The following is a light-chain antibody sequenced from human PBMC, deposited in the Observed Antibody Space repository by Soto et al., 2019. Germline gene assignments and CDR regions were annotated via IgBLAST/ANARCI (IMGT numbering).Light chain of an antibody. J-gene: IGKJ2*01. CDR1: ESITTW. CDR3: HQYNTFPYT. Sequence: DIQLTQSPSTLSASVGDRVTITCRASESITTWLAWYQQKPGKAPKVLIHDASTLESGVPSRFSGSGSVTEFTLTISSLPPDDFAAYFCHQYNTFPYTVGQGTKVDIK. V-gene: IGKV1-5*01. CDR2: DAS.